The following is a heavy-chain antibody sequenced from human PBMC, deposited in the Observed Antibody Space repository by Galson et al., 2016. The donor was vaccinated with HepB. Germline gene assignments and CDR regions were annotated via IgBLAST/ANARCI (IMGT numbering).Heavy chain of an antibody. CDR2: ISSNVGST. CDR3: AKDPSAGWYRSEYFQY. J-gene: IGHJ1*01. V-gene: IGHV3-23*01. Sequence: SLRLSCAASGFTFSDYAMSWGRQAPGKGLEWVSSISSNVGSTYYADSVKGRFTISRDNPKNTLYMQMNSLRPEDTALYYCAKDPSAGWYRSEYFQYWGQGTLVIVSS. D-gene: IGHD6-19*01. CDR1: GFTFSDYA.